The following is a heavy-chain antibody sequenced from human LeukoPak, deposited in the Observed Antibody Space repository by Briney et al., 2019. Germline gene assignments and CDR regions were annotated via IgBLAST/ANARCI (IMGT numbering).Heavy chain of an antibody. D-gene: IGHD5-12*01. Sequence: GGSLRLSCAASGFTFSTYVIHWVRQAPGKGLEWVSCISSGGTTKFYADSVKGRFTISRDNAKNSLYLQMNSLRAEDTAVYYCARDGLIVATTWGQGTLVTVSS. CDR1: GFTFSTYV. V-gene: IGHV3-48*03. J-gene: IGHJ5*02. CDR3: ARDGLIVATT. CDR2: ISSGGTTK.